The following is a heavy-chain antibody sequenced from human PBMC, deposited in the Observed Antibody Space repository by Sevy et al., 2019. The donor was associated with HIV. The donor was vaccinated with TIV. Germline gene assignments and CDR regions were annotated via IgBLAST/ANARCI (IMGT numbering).Heavy chain of an antibody. D-gene: IGHD2-2*01. J-gene: IGHJ4*02. CDR2: IRYDGSNS. CDR1: GFTFSNYG. CDR3: AKDYRIYCSRTSCLFDY. V-gene: IGHV3-30*02. Sequence: GGSLRLSCAASGFTFSNYGMHWARQAPGKGLEWVAFIRYDGSNSYSADSVKGRFTISRDNSKNTLYLQINNLRAEDTAVYYCAKDYRIYCSRTSCLFDYWGQGTLVTVSS.